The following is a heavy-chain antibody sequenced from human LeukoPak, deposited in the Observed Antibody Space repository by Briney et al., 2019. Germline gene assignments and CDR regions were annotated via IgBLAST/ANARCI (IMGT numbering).Heavy chain of an antibody. D-gene: IGHD1-26*01. Sequence: RGSLRLSCAASGFNFNIYAMNWVRQAPGRGLEWVSGIGNSGGITSHAESVKGRFTISRDNSKNTLYLQMNSLRVEDTAVYYCARELGGMFDYWGQGTLVTVSS. J-gene: IGHJ4*02. CDR1: GFNFNIYA. CDR2: IGNSGGIT. V-gene: IGHV3-23*01. CDR3: ARELGGMFDY.